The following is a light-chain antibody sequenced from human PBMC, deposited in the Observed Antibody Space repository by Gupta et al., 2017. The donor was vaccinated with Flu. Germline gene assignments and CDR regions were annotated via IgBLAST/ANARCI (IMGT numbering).Light chain of an antibody. V-gene: IGLV1-44*01. CDR1: TSIIGSNS. CDR2: SNN. CDR3: AASDDIRNGCV. J-gene: IGLJ2*01. Sequence: KVTNSCSGTTSIIGSNSVNWYHPLPAAAPNLLIYSNNRRRSAVPDRFSGSKSATSASVTIIGLQAEDAADYYCAASDDIRNGCVFGGGTKLTVL.